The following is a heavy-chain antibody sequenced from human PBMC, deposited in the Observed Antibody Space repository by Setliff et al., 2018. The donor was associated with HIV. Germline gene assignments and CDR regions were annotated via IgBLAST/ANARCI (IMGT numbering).Heavy chain of an antibody. V-gene: IGHV4-39*01. CDR3: ARRGRDGVLIVFATGFDP. CDR1: GGSISSSTYY. Sequence: SETLSLTCSVSGGSISSSTYYWGWIRQPPGKGLEWIGDIFYTENTYYHPSLKSRVAISVDTSENQFSLKLNSVTAADTAVYYCARRGRDGVLIVFATGFDPWGQGTLGTVSS. CDR2: IFYTENT. J-gene: IGHJ5*02. D-gene: IGHD2-8*01.